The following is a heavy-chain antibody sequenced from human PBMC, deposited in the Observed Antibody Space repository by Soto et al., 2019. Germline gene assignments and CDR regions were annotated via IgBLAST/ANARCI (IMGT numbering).Heavy chain of an antibody. V-gene: IGHV4-59*01. CDR2: MYYGGRT. CDR1: GGSISSYY. Sequence: SETLSLTCTVSGGSISSYYWSWIRQPPGKGLEWIGYMYYGGRTNYNPSLKSRVTISVDTSKNQFSLNLRSMSPADTAVYYCARVGGLAARTFDYWGPGTLVTVSS. D-gene: IGHD6-6*01. J-gene: IGHJ4*02. CDR3: ARVGGLAARTFDY.